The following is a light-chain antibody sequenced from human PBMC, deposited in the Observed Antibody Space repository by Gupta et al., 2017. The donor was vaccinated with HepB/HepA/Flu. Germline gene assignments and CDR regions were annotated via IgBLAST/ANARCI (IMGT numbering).Light chain of an antibody. Sequence: EIVLTQSPGTLSLSPGDRATLSCRASQTFSSSYLGWYQQKPGQAPRLLIYAASSRATGIPDRFSGSGSGTDFTLTISRLEPEDFAMYYCQQYYFPPLSFGGGTKVEIK. CDR3: QQYYFPPLS. CDR1: QTFSSSY. V-gene: IGKV3-20*01. CDR2: AAS. J-gene: IGKJ4*01.